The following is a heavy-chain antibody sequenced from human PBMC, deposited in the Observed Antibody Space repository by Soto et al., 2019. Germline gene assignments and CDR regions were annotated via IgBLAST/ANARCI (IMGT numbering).Heavy chain of an antibody. J-gene: IGHJ5*02. CDR3: ARISEEQLDNWFDP. CDR2: IFSNDEK. D-gene: IGHD6-13*01. Sequence: QVTLKESGPVLLKPTETLTLTCTVSGFSLSNARMGVSWFRQPPGKALEWLAHIFSNDEKSYRTSLKSRLTSSKDNAESQVVLTMANMDPVDTAPYYCARISEEQLDNWFDPWGKGTLVTVAS. CDR1: GFSLSNARMG. V-gene: IGHV2-26*01.